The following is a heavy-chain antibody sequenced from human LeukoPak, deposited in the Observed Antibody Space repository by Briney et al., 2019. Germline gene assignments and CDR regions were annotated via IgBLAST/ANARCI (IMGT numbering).Heavy chain of an antibody. CDR1: GYTFTSYY. D-gene: IGHD1-26*01. Sequence: VSVKVSCKASGYTFTSYYLHWVRQAPGQGLEWMGVINPSGGDTTYAQKFQGRVTMSRDTSTNTVYMDLSSLRSEDSALYYCARDREVGATQRCFDYWGQGTLVTVSS. V-gene: IGHV1-46*01. CDR3: ARDREVGATQRCFDY. J-gene: IGHJ4*02. CDR2: INPSGGDT.